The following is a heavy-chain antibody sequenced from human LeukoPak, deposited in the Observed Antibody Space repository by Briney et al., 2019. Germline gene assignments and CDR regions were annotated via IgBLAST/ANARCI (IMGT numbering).Heavy chain of an antibody. CDR1: GFTFSSYG. CDR3: RDPFDY. J-gene: IGHJ4*02. CDR2: IQYDGSDK. Sequence: GGSLRLSCAASGFTFSSYGMHWVRQAPGKGLEWVAFIQYDGSDKYYADSVKGRFAISRDNSKNTLYLQMNSLRAEDTAVYYCRDPFDYWGQGTLVTVSS. V-gene: IGHV3-30*02.